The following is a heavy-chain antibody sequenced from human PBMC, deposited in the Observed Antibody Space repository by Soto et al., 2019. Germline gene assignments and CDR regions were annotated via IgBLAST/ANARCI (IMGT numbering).Heavy chain of an antibody. J-gene: IGHJ6*03. V-gene: IGHV1-18*01. CDR3: ARARGNCSGGSCYSGGGYYYYYMDV. D-gene: IGHD2-15*01. Sequence: ASVKVSCKASGYTFTSYGISWVRQAPGQGLEWMGWIGAYNGNTNYAQKLQGRVTMTTDTSTSTAYMELRSLRSDDTAVYYCARARGNCSGGSCYSGGGYYYYYMDVWGKGTTVTVSS. CDR1: GYTFTSYG. CDR2: IGAYNGNT.